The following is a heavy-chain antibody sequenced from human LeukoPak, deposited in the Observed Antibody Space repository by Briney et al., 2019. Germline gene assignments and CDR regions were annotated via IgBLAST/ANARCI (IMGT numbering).Heavy chain of an antibody. D-gene: IGHD2-2*02. CDR1: GYFISRGYY. Sequence: PSETLSLTCAVSGYFISRGYYRGWLRQPPGNGLERIGSIYRSGSTFCNPSLKRRLTISVGTSKNQFSLKLSSVTAADTAVYYCARHRVGVVVPAAIGYWGQETLVTVSS. V-gene: IGHV4-38-2*01. CDR2: IYRSGST. CDR3: ARHRVGVVVPAAIGY. J-gene: IGHJ4*02.